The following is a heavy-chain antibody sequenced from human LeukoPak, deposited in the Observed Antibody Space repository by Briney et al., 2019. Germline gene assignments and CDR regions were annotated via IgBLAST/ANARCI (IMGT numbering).Heavy chain of an antibody. Sequence: GGSLRLSCAASGFTFSSYTMTWVRQAPGKGLEWVSYISGNTRTIYHADSVKGRFTISRDNAKNSLYLQMNSLRAEDTAVYYCARGKWELLTYWGQGTLVTVSS. CDR2: ISGNTRTI. CDR1: GFTFSSYT. V-gene: IGHV3-48*01. J-gene: IGHJ4*02. CDR3: ARGKWELLTY. D-gene: IGHD1-26*01.